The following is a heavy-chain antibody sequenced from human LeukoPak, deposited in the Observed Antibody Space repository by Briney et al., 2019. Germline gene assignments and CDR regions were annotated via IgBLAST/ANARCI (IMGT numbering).Heavy chain of an antibody. CDR3: AKEEYFDWLTGY. D-gene: IGHD3-9*01. Sequence: GGSLRLSCAASGFTFSSYAMSWVRQAPGKGLEWVSAISGSGGSTYYADSGKGRFTISRDNSKNTLYLQMNSLSAEDTAVYYCAKEEYFDWLTGYWGQGTLVTVSS. J-gene: IGHJ4*02. CDR2: ISGSGGST. CDR1: GFTFSSYA. V-gene: IGHV3-23*01.